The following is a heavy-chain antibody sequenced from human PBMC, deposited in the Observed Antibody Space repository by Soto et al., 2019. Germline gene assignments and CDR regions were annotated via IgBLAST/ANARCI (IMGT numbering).Heavy chain of an antibody. CDR2: IYHTGTT. V-gene: IGHV4-39*02. D-gene: IGHD5-18*01. CDR1: GLSVNSTNFY. J-gene: IGHJ4*02. CDR3: ARVDSSMVLPFFDY. Sequence: SETLSLTCTVSGLSVNSTNFYGGWIRQPPGKGLEWIANIYHTGTTYYNPSLKSRVTISVDTSKNHFSLRLTSVTAADTAVYYCARVDSSMVLPFFDYWGQGTLVTVSS.